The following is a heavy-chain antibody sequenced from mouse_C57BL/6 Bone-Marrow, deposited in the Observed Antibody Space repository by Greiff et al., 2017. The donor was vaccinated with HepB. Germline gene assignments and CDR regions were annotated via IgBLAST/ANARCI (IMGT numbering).Heavy chain of an antibody. V-gene: IGHV3-6*01. CDR3: ARDLWLRRSYYYAMDY. D-gene: IGHD2-2*01. CDR2: ISYDGSN. CDR1: GYSITSGYY. J-gene: IGHJ4*01. Sequence: EVQLQQSGPGLVKPSQSLSLTCSVTGYSITSGYYWNWIRQFPGNKLEWMGYISYDGSNNYNPSLKNRISITRDTSKNQFFLKLNSVTTEDTATYYCARDLWLRRSYYYAMDYWGQGTSVTVSS.